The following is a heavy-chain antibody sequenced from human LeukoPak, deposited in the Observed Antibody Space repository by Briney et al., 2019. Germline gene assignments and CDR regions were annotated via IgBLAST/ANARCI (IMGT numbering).Heavy chain of an antibody. Sequence: NPSETLSLTCTVSGYSISSGYYWGWIRQPPGKGLEWIGSIYHSGSTNYNPSLKSRVTISVDTSKNQFSLKLSSVTAADTAVYYCARGLSSLWQLVRYFDYWGQGTLVTVSS. V-gene: IGHV4-38-2*02. CDR2: IYHSGST. CDR3: ARGLSSLWQLVRYFDY. D-gene: IGHD6-6*01. CDR1: GYSISSGYY. J-gene: IGHJ4*02.